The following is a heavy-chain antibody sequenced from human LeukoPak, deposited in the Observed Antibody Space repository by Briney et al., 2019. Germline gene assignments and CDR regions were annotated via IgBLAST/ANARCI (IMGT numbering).Heavy chain of an antibody. J-gene: IGHJ4*02. CDR3: ARGPPDYYDILTGYYEPLIDY. Sequence: GASVKVSCKASGYTFTGYYMHWVRQAPGQGLEWMGRINPNSGGTNYAQKFQGRVTMTRDTSISTAYMELSRLRSDDTAVYYCARGPPDYYDILTGYYEPLIDYWGQGTLVTVSS. D-gene: IGHD3-9*01. V-gene: IGHV1-2*06. CDR1: GYTFTGYY. CDR2: INPNSGGT.